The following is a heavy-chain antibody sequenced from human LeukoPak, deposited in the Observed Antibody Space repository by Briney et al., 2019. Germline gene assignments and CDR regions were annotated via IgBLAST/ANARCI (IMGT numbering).Heavy chain of an antibody. D-gene: IGHD2-2*02. J-gene: IGHJ4*02. CDR3: ARVSGGGYCSSTSCDNLGSFDY. CDR1: GGSISSGGYY. Sequence: SETLSLTCTVSGGSISSGGYYWSWIRQPPGKGLEWIGYIYHSGSTYYNPSLKSRVTISVDRSKNQFSLKLSSVTAADTAVYYCARVSGGGYCSSTSCDNLGSFDYWGQGTLVTVSS. CDR2: IYHSGST. V-gene: IGHV4-30-2*01.